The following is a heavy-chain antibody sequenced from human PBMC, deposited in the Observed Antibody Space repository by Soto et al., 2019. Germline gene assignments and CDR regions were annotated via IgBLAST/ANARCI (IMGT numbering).Heavy chain of an antibody. Sequence: SETLSLTCTVSGASITFGGYSWIWIRQTPGKVLEWIGYINHLETTFYNPSFESRLTLSIDRAKNQFSLKLHSMSAADRAVYFCARGGGSDSFDYWGQGMLVTVSS. CDR1: GASITFGGYS. D-gene: IGHD1-26*01. J-gene: IGHJ4*02. CDR3: ARGGGSDSFDY. CDR2: INHLETT. V-gene: IGHV4-30-2*01.